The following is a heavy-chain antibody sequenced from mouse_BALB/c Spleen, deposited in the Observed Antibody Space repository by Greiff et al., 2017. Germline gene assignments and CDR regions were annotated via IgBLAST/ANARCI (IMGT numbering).Heavy chain of an antibody. J-gene: IGHJ3*01. CDR1: GYAFSSSW. CDR2: IYPGDGDT. Sequence: VQLQQSGPELVKPGASVKISCKASGYAFSSSWMNWVKQRPGQGLEWIGRIYPGDGDTNYNGKFKGKATLTADKSSSTAYMQLSSLTSVDSAVYFCARYYYGSSYHHWGQGTLVTVSA. D-gene: IGHD1-1*01. V-gene: IGHV1-82*01. CDR3: ARYYYGSSYHH.